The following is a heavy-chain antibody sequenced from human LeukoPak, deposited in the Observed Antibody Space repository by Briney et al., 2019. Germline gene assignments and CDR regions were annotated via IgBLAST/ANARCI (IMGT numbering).Heavy chain of an antibody. Sequence: KTGGSLRLLCAASGFSFSSYVMNWVRQAPGKGLQWVSSIGSSSSYINYAVSVKGRFAISRDNANSSLYLQMSSLRAEDTAVYYCARERDAYRVFDPWGQETLVTVSS. CDR1: GFSFSSYV. V-gene: IGHV3-21*01. CDR2: IGSSSSYI. CDR3: ARERDAYRVFDP. J-gene: IGHJ5*02. D-gene: IGHD1-26*01.